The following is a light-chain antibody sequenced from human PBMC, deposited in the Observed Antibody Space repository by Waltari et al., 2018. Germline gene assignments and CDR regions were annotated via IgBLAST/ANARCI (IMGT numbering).Light chain of an antibody. J-gene: IGKJ1*01. CDR1: QSVSSRY. CDR3: QQYGSSPPGA. Sequence: EIVLTQSPGTLSLSPGERATLSCRASQSVSSRYLAWYQQKSGQAPRLLIFNASNRATGIPDRFTGSGSGTDFTLTIRRLEPVDFAVYYCQQYGSSPPGAFGQGTKVEIK. CDR2: NAS. V-gene: IGKV3-20*01.